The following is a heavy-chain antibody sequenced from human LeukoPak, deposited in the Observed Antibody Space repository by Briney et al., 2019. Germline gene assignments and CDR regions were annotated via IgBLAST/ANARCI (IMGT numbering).Heavy chain of an antibody. CDR3: ARGRAVYYYYAMDV. V-gene: IGHV3-30-3*01. Sequence: GGSLRLTCAASGFTFSSYAIYWVRQAPGKGLEWAAVISYDGSTEYYDDSVKGRFTIPRDNSKNTMYLQMNSMRVEDTAVYDFARGRAVYYYYAMDVWGQGTTVTVSS. CDR2: ISYDGSTE. J-gene: IGHJ6*02. CDR1: GFTFSSYA. D-gene: IGHD3-10*01.